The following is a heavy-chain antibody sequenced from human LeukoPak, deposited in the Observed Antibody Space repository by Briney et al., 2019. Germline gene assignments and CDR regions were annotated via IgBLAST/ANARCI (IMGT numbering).Heavy chain of an antibody. CDR2: INPNSGGT. CDR3: ATLDCSSTSCPDGFDY. CDR1: GYTFTGYY. D-gene: IGHD2-2*01. Sequence: GASVKVSCKASGYTFTGYYMHWVRQAPGQWLEWMGWINPNSGGTNYAQKFQGRVTMTRDTSISTAYMELSRLRSDDTAVYYCATLDCSSTSCPDGFDYWGQGTLVTVSS. V-gene: IGHV1-2*02. J-gene: IGHJ4*02.